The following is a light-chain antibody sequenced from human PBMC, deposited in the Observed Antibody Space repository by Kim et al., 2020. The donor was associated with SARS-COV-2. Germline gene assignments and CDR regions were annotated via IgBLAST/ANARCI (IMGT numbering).Light chain of an antibody. CDR3: QQYGSSPT. Sequence: ENVLTQSPGTLSLSPGERATLSCRASQTVRDNYLAWYQHKPGHSPRLLIYEASNRASDIPDRFSGRGSGTDFTLIINRLEPEDFAVYFCQQYGSSPTFGQGTKVDIK. CDR2: EAS. CDR1: QTVRDNY. V-gene: IGKV3-20*01. J-gene: IGKJ1*01.